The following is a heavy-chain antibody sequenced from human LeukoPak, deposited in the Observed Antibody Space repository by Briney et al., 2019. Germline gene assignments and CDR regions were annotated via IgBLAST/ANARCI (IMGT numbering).Heavy chain of an antibody. Sequence: SATLSLMCTVRGGSISSSSYYWGWHRKPPGKGLEWSGSIYYSGSTYYNPSLKSRVTISVDTSKNQFSLKLSSVTAADTAVYYCARVRGSSSTAWFDPWGQGTLVTVSS. CDR3: ARVRGSSSTAWFDP. CDR2: IYYSGST. CDR1: GGSISSSSYY. J-gene: IGHJ5*02. V-gene: IGHV4-39*07. D-gene: IGHD6-6*01.